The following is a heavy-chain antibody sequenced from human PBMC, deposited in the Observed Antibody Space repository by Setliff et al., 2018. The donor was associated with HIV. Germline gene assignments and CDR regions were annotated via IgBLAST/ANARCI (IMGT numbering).Heavy chain of an antibody. Sequence: SETLSLTCTVSGGSISNYYWSWVRQPPGKGLEWIGYIYSSGSTNFNPSLKSRVTLSIDTSKNQFSLNLTSMTAADTAVYFCVRHGYYYDFIDIWGQGTVVTVSS. CDR3: VRHGYYYDFIDI. CDR2: IYSSGST. V-gene: IGHV4-4*09. CDR1: GGSISNYY. D-gene: IGHD3-22*01. J-gene: IGHJ3*02.